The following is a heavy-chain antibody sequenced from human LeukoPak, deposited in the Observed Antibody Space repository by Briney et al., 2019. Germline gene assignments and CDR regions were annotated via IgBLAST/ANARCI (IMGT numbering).Heavy chain of an antibody. CDR1: GGTFSSYA. J-gene: IGHJ5*02. D-gene: IGHD5-18*01. Sequence: SVKVSCKASGGTFSSYAISWVRQAPGQGLELMGGIIPIFGTANYAQKFQGRVTITTDESTSTAYMELSSLRSEDTAVYYCARLLDTLNWFDPWGQGTLVTVSS. V-gene: IGHV1-69*05. CDR3: ARLLDTLNWFDP. CDR2: IIPIFGTA.